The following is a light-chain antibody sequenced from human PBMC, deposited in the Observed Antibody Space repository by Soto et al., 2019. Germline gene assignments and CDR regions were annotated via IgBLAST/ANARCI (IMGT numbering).Light chain of an antibody. CDR1: HSVSRTY. Sequence: EIVLTQSPGTLSLSPGERATLSCRASHSVSRTYLAWYQQKPGQAPRLLIYSTSNRATDIPDRFSGSGSGTDFTLTISRLEPEDFAVYYCQQRSNWPPFTFGQGTRLEIK. CDR2: STS. J-gene: IGKJ5*01. V-gene: IGKV3D-20*02. CDR3: QQRSNWPPFT.